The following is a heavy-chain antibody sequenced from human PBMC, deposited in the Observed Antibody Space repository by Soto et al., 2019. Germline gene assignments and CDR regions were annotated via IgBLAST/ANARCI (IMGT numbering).Heavy chain of an antibody. CDR3: ARPYSSSYYYYYGMDV. V-gene: IGHV5-51*01. CDR2: IYPGDSDT. J-gene: IGHJ6*02. D-gene: IGHD6-6*01. CDR1: GYIFSIYW. Sequence: GESLKISCKASGYIFSIYWIGWVRQMPGKGLEWMGIIYPGDSDTRYNPSFQGQVTISADKSISTAYLQWSSLKASDTAMYYCARPYSSSYYYYYGMDVWGQGTTVTSP.